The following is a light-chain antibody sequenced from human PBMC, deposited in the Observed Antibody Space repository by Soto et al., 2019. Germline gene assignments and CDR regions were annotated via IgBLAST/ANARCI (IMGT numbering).Light chain of an antibody. V-gene: IGKV3-20*01. CDR3: QQYGSSPLLT. J-gene: IGKJ4*01. CDR1: QSVSRSY. CDR2: GAS. Sequence: EIVMTQSPGTLSLSPGERATLSCRASQSVSRSYLAWYQQKPGQAPRLLIYGASSRATGIPDRFSGSGSGTDFTLTISRLQPEDFVVYYCQQYGSSPLLTFGGGTKVEIK.